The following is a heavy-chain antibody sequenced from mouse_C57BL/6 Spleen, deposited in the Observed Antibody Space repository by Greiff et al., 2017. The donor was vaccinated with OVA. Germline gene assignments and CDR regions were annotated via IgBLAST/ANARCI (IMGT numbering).Heavy chain of an antibody. D-gene: IGHD1-1*01. CDR2: IWSGGST. CDR3: ARNRGSTTDLDY. V-gene: IGHV2-2*01. J-gene: IGHJ2*01. CDR1: GFSLTSYG. Sequence: VQRVESGPGLVQPSQSLSITCTVSGFSLTSYGVHWVRQSPGKGLEWLGVIWSGGSTDYNAAFISRLSISKDNSKSQVFFKMNSLQADDTAIYYCARNRGSTTDLDYWGQGTTPTVSS.